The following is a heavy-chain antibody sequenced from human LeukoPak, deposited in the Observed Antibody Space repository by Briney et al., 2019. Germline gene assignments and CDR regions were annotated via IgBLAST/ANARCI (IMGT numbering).Heavy chain of an antibody. CDR1: GGSFSGYY. J-gene: IGHJ4*02. CDR2: INHSGST. D-gene: IGHD2-21*01. V-gene: IGHV4-34*01. CDR3: ARGGYCGGDCYAY. Sequence: SETLSLTCAVYGGSFSGYYWSWIRQPPGKGLEWIGEINHSGSTNYNPSLKSRVTISVDTSKNQFSLKLSSVTAADTAVYYCARGGYCGGDCYAYWGQGTLVTVSS.